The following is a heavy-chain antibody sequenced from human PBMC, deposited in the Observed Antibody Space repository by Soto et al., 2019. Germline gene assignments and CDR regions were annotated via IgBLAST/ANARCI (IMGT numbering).Heavy chain of an antibody. CDR2: INSDGSST. D-gene: IGHD3-3*01. CDR1: GFTFRSYW. V-gene: IGHV3-74*01. CDR3: ARGTMAPGLDY. Sequence: PGGSLRLSCAASGFTFRSYWMQWVRQAPGKGLVWVSWINSDGSSTSYADSVKGRFTISRDNAKNTLYLHMDSLRDEDTAVYYCARGTMAPGLDYWGQGILVTVSS. J-gene: IGHJ4*02.